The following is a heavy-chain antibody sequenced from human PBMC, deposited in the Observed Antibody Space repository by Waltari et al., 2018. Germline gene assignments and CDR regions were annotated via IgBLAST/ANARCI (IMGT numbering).Heavy chain of an antibody. V-gene: IGHV3-9*03. CDR3: AKGGISPYYYYYGMDV. J-gene: IGHJ6*02. D-gene: IGHD3-16*01. CDR2: ISWNSGSI. CDR1: GFTFADYA. Sequence: EVQLVESGGGLVQPGWSLRLSCAASGFTFADYAMHWVRPAPGKGLELVSGISWNSGSIGYADSVRGRFTISRDNAKNSLYLQMNSLRAEDMALYYCAKGGISPYYYYYGMDVWGQGTTVTVSS.